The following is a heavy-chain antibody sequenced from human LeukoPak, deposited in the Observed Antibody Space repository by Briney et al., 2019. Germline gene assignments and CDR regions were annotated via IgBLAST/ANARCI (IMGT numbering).Heavy chain of an antibody. CDR3: ASFYDYVWGSYRERFDY. CDR1: GFTFSSYE. Sequence: GGSLRLSCAASGFTFSSYEMNWVRQAPGKGLEWVSYISSSGSNIYYADSVKGRFTISRDAKNSLYLQMNSLRAEDTAVYYCASFYDYVWGSYRERFDYWGQGTLVTVSS. V-gene: IGHV3-48*03. CDR2: ISSSGSNI. D-gene: IGHD3-16*02. J-gene: IGHJ4*02.